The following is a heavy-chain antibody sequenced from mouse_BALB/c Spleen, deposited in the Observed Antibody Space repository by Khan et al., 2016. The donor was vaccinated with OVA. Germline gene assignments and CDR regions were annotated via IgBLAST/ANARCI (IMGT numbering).Heavy chain of an antibody. CDR3: TRDRIDY. V-gene: IGHV1-7*01. J-gene: IGHJ2*01. CDR1: GYPFTTYW. CDR2: INPTSVYP. Sequence: QVQLKQSGAELAKPGASVKMSCKASGYPFTTYWMHWVKQRPGQGLEWIGYINPTSVYPAYNERFKDKATLSADKSSSTAYMQLSSLTSEDSAVYYCTRDRIDYWGQGTTLTVSS.